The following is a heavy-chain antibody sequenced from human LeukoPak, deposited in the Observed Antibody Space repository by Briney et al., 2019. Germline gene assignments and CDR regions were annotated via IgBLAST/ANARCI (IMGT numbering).Heavy chain of an antibody. J-gene: IGHJ3*02. V-gene: IGHV1-69*05. Sequence: SVKVSCKASGGTFSSYAISWVRQAPGQGLEWMGRIIPIFGTANYAQKFQGRVTITRNTSISTAYMELSSLRSEDTAVYYCARGPYYYDSSGRYDAFDIWGQGTMVTVSS. D-gene: IGHD3-22*01. CDR1: GGTFSSYA. CDR3: ARGPYYYDSSGRYDAFDI. CDR2: IIPIFGTA.